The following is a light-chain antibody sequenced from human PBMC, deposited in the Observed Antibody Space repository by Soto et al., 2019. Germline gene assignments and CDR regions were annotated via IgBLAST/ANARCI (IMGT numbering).Light chain of an antibody. Sequence: QSVLTQPASVSGSPGQSITISCTGTSSDVGGYDYVSWYQQHPGRAPKLMIFEVSNRPSGISNRFSGSKSGNTASLTISGLQAEDEADYYCSSFTSSSTQVLGGGT. CDR3: SSFTSSSTQV. CDR2: EVS. CDR1: SSDVGGYDY. J-gene: IGLJ3*02. V-gene: IGLV2-14*01.